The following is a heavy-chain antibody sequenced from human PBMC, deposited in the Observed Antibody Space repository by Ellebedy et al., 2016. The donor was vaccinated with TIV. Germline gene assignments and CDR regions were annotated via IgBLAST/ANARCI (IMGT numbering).Heavy chain of an antibody. J-gene: IGHJ4*02. D-gene: IGHD3-22*01. Sequence: AASVKVSCKASGYTFTSYAMHWVRQAPGQRLEWMGWINAGNGNTKYSQKFQGRVTITRDTSASTAYMELSSLRSEDTAVYYCARDATPYYYDSSLGEFDYWGQGTLVTVSS. CDR1: GYTFTSYA. V-gene: IGHV1-3*01. CDR2: INAGNGNT. CDR3: ARDATPYYYDSSLGEFDY.